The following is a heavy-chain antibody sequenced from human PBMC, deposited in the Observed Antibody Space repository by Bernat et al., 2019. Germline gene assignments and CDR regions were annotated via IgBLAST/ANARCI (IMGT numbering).Heavy chain of an antibody. V-gene: IGHV4-38-2*02. CDR2: IYHSGST. Sequence: QVQLQESGPGLVKPSETLSLTCAVSGYSISSGYYWDWIRQPPGKGLEWIGSIYHSGSTYYNPSLKSRVTISVDTSENQFSLKLSSVTAADTAVYYCARDQGSSWYKKYNWFDPWGQGTLVTVSS. D-gene: IGHD6-13*01. CDR3: ARDQGSSWYKKYNWFDP. CDR1: GYSISSGYY. J-gene: IGHJ5*02.